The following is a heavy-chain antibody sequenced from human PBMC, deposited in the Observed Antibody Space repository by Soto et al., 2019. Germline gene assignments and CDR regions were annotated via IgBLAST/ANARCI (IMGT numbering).Heavy chain of an antibody. CDR3: ASGGTLIGY. V-gene: IGHV1-18*01. D-gene: IGHD3-16*01. CDR2: ISAYNGNT. CDR1: GYTFTNFG. J-gene: IGHJ4*02. Sequence: QVQLVQSGAEVKKPGASVKVSCKASGYTFTNFGISWVRQAPGQGLEWMGWISAYNGNTNYAQNFQGRVIMTTDTAMSKAYMELRSLRSEDTAVYYSASGGTLIGYWGPGALVTVSS.